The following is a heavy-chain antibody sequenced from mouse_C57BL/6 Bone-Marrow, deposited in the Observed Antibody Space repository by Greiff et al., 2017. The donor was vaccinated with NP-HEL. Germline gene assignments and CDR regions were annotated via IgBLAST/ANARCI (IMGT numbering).Heavy chain of an antibody. CDR3: ARSAYYYGSSPNWYFDV. J-gene: IGHJ1*03. V-gene: IGHV1-63*01. CDR2: IYPGGGYT. Sequence: QVQLQQSGAELVRPGTSVKMSCKASGYTFTNYWIGWAKQRPGHGLEWIGDIYPGGGYTNYNEKFKGKATLTADKSSSTAYMQFSSLTSEDSAIYYCARSAYYYGSSPNWYFDVWGTGTTVTVSS. D-gene: IGHD1-1*01. CDR1: GYTFTNYW.